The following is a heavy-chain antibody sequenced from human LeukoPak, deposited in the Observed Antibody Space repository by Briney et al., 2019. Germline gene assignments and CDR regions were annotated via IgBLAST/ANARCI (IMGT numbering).Heavy chain of an antibody. J-gene: IGHJ4*02. CDR2: NYYSGGT. CDR3: ARGKGVGVNPLDY. CDR1: GGSISGYY. Sequence: SETLSLTCTVSGGSISGYYWSWIRQPPGKGLEWIGYNYYSGGTNYNPSLKSRVTISVDTSKNQFSLKLTSVTAADPAVYYCARGKGVGVNPLDYWGPGTLVTVSS. D-gene: IGHD1-26*01. V-gene: IGHV4-59*01.